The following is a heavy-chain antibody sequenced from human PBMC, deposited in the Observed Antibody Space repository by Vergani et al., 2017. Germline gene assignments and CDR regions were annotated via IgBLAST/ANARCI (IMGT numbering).Heavy chain of an antibody. CDR3: ATGAGPFDI. V-gene: IGHV4-38-2*01. Sequence: QVQMQESGPGLVKTSETLSLTCSASGYSIGSGFYWAWIRQSPGEGLQWLTSIHNRGKTYHNPSLKSRVSVSLDTSKNRFSLNLTSVTATDTAVYYCATGAGPFDIWGQGTLVTVSS. CDR1: GYSIGSGFY. J-gene: IGHJ4*02. D-gene: IGHD7-27*01. CDR2: IHNRGKT.